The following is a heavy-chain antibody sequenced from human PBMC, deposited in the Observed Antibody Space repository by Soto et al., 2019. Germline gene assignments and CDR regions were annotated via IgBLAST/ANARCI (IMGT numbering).Heavy chain of an antibody. D-gene: IGHD3-10*01. CDR1: GGSISSYY. CDR3: ARLYGSGSDSNWCDP. V-gene: IGHV4-59*01. Sequence: PSETLSLTCTVSGGSISSYYWSWIRQPPGKGLEWIGYIYYSGSTNYNPSLKSRVTISVDTSKNQFSLKLSSVTAADTAVYYCARLYGSGSDSNWCDPWGQGTLGTAPQ. CDR2: IYYSGST. J-gene: IGHJ5*02.